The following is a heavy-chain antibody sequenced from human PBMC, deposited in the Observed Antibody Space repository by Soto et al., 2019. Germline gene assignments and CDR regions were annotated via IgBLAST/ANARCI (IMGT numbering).Heavy chain of an antibody. CDR1: GFIFSRYA. CDR3: ADGGEWSFNFVY. Sequence: GGSLRLSCAASGFIFSRYAMSWVRQAQGKGLEWVSGISVSGDNTYYADSVKGRFNISRDNSKNTLYLQMNNRRAEDTAVYYWADGGEWSFNFVYWGQGTQVTVSS. V-gene: IGHV3-23*01. CDR2: ISVSGDNT. J-gene: IGHJ4*02. D-gene: IGHD3-3*01.